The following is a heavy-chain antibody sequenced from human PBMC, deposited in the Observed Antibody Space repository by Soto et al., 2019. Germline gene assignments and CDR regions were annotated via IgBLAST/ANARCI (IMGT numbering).Heavy chain of an antibody. D-gene: IGHD3-16*01. CDR3: ARDRINRSNWLDP. Sequence: SETRSLTCTYSGDSITSGGYYWTWIRQHPGKGPEWIGYVYHSGSTYYNPSLKSRLTISVDTSKNQFSLKLTSVTAADTAVYFCARDRINRSNWLDPWGPGTLVTVSS. V-gene: IGHV4-31*03. J-gene: IGHJ5*02. CDR2: VYHSGST. CDR1: GDSITSGGYY.